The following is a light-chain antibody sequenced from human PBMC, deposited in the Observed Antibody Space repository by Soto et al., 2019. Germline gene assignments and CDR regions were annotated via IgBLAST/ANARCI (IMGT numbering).Light chain of an antibody. Sequence: QSVLTQPPSVSGAPGQRVTISCTGSSSNIGAGYDVHSYQQRPGTAPKLLIFGNTNRPSGVPDRFSGSKSGTSASLAITGLQAEDEGGYYCQSYDSTLSARDVFGTGTKVTVL. CDR1: SSNIGAGYD. J-gene: IGLJ1*01. CDR3: QSYDSTLSARDV. V-gene: IGLV1-40*01. CDR2: GNT.